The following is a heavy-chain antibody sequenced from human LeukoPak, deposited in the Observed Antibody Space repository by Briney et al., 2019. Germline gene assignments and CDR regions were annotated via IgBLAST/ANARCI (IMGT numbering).Heavy chain of an antibody. CDR2: ISSSSSSI. Sequence: PGGSLRLSCAVSGFTFSTYSMNWVRQAPGKGLEWVSYISSSSSSIYYADSAKGRFTISRDNAKNSLYLQMISLRAEDTAVYYCARDSELTYWGQGTLVTVSS. V-gene: IGHV3-48*04. J-gene: IGHJ4*02. D-gene: IGHD1-26*01. CDR3: ARDSELTY. CDR1: GFTFSTYS.